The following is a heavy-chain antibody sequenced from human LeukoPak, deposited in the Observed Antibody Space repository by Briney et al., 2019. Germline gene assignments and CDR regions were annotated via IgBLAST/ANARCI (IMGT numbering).Heavy chain of an antibody. CDR3: AKSNDYDFWSGYSQVFDY. V-gene: IGHV3-30*18. CDR1: GFTFSSHA. J-gene: IGHJ4*02. D-gene: IGHD3-3*01. Sequence: PGGSLRLSCTPSGFTFSSHAMSWVRQAPGKGLEWVAVISYDGSNKYYADSVKGRFTISRDNSKNTLYLQMNSLRAEDTAVYYCAKSNDYDFWSGYSQVFDYWGQGTLVTVSS. CDR2: ISYDGSNK.